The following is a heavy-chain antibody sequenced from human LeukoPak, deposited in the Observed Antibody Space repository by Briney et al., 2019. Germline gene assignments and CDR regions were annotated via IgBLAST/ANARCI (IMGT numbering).Heavy chain of an antibody. CDR3: AKDTHGDYVRYLDY. Sequence: PGGSLRLSCATSGFTFSSYVMSWVRQAPGKGLEWVSSISGSGGSTKYADSVKGRFTISRDSPKNTLYLQMNSLRAEDTAVYYCAKDTHGDYVRYLDYWGQGTLVTVSS. V-gene: IGHV3-23*01. J-gene: IGHJ4*02. CDR1: GFTFSSYV. CDR2: ISGSGGST. D-gene: IGHD4-17*01.